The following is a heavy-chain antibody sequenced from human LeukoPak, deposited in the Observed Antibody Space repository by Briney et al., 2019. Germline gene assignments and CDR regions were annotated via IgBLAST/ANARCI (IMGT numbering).Heavy chain of an antibody. CDR1: GFTFTSYW. CDR3: ARLGSSSWGHHDAFDI. CDR2: IKQDGSEK. V-gene: IGHV3-7*01. Sequence: GGSLRLSCAASGFTFTSYWMSWVRQAPGKGLEWVANIKQDGSEKYYVDSVKGRFTISRDNAKNSLYLQMNSLRAEDTAVYYCARLGSSSWGHHDAFDIWGQGTMVTVSS. D-gene: IGHD6-13*01. J-gene: IGHJ3*02.